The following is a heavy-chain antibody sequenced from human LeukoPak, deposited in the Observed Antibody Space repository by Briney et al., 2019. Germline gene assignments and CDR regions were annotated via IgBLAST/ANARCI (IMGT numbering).Heavy chain of an antibody. D-gene: IGHD2-21*02. Sequence: GGSLRLSCAASGFTFSSYWMHWVRQAPGKGLVWVLRINSDGSSTSYADSVEGRFTISRDNAKNTLYLQMNSLRAEDTAVYYCARAYCGGDCYPDYWGQGTLVTVSS. J-gene: IGHJ4*02. V-gene: IGHV3-74*01. CDR1: GFTFSSYW. CDR3: ARAYCGGDCYPDY. CDR2: INSDGSST.